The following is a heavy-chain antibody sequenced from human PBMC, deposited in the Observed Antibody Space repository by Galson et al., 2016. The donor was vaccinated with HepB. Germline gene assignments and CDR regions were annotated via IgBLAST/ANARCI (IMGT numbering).Heavy chain of an antibody. CDR2: ITYKSNNL. CDR3: VKDVHEYSYGYGYYFGMDV. J-gene: IGHJ6*02. V-gene: IGHV3-9*01. CDR1: GFAFDDYA. D-gene: IGHD5-18*01. Sequence: SLRLSCAASGFAFDDYAMHWVRLAPGKGLEWVAGITYKSNNLGYADSVRGRFTISRDNAKNSLFLQMDSLRTEDTALYYCVKDVHEYSYGYGYYFGMDVWGQGTTVIVSS.